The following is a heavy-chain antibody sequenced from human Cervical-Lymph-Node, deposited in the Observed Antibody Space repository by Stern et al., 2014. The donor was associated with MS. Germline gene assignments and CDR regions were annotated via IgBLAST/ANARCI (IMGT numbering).Heavy chain of an antibody. V-gene: IGHV5-51*03. J-gene: IGHJ6*02. CDR2: IYPDDSDI. D-gene: IGHD1-1*01. Sequence: EMQLVESGAEVKKPGESLKISCKGSGYTFTNNWIAWVRQMPGKGLEWMGIIYPDDSDIRYSPSLQGQVTIYAAKSIRTASLQGSSLKAADSAVYYCATPPPRRKWDDPNYGMDVWGQGTTVTVSS. CDR1: GYTFTNNW. CDR3: ATPPPRRKWDDPNYGMDV.